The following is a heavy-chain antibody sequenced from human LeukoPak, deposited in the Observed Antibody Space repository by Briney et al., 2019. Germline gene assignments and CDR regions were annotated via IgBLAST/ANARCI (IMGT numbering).Heavy chain of an antibody. J-gene: IGHJ6*03. V-gene: IGHV1-18*01. CDR3: ARSGGYCSSISCYVYYMDV. CDR2: ISAYNGNT. Sequence: ASVKVSCKASGYTFSSYGISWVRQAPGQGLEWMAWISAYNGNTNYAQKLQGRVTMTTDTSTRTAYMELRSLRSDDTAVYYCARSGGYCSSISCYVYYMDVWGKGTTVTVSS. D-gene: IGHD2-2*01. CDR1: GYTFSSYG.